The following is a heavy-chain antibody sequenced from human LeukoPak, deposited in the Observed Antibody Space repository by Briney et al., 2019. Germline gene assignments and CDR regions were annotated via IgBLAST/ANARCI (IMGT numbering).Heavy chain of an antibody. Sequence: SETLSLTCTVSGGSINNYYWNWIRQPPGKGLQWIGYISYSGSTNYNPSLRSRVTISVDTSKNQFSLKLSSVTAADTAVYYCARGGIVVVVAATGWFDPWGQGTLVTVSS. V-gene: IGHV4-59*12. CDR3: ARGGIVVVVAATGWFDP. CDR2: ISYSGST. CDR1: GGSINNYY. J-gene: IGHJ5*02. D-gene: IGHD2-15*01.